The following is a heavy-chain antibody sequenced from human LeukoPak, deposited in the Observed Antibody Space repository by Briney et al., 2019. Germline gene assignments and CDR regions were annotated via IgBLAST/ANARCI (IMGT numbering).Heavy chain of an antibody. CDR2: IYYDGNNE. Sequence: GGSLRLSCAASGFTFSCYHMHWVRQAPGKGLEWVTLIYYDGNNEFYEDSGRGRFTISRDNYKNILYLQMNSLRAEETAVYYSARVFIGVHMSYY. J-gene: IGHJ6*01. CDR3: ARVFIGVHMSYY. CDR1: GFTFSCYH. V-gene: IGHV3-30*04. D-gene: IGHD3-16*01.